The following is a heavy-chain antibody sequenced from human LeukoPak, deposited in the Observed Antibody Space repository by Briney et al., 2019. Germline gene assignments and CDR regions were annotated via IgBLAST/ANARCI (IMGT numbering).Heavy chain of an antibody. Sequence: GGSLRLSCAASGFTFDDYAMHWVRQAPGKGLEWVSGISWNSGSIGYADSVKGRFTISRDNAKNSLYLQMNSLRAEDTALYYCAKDIALREGIWFGELSAFDIWGQGTMVTVSS. CDR3: AKDIALREGIWFGELSAFDI. J-gene: IGHJ3*02. V-gene: IGHV3-9*01. CDR2: ISWNSGSI. D-gene: IGHD3-10*01. CDR1: GFTFDDYA.